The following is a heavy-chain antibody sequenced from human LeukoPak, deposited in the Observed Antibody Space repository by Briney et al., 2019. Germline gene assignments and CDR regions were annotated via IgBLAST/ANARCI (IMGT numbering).Heavy chain of an antibody. J-gene: IGHJ6*04. CDR2: INQDGSEK. CDR1: GFTFDDYW. V-gene: IGHV3-7*01. D-gene: IGHD3-10*02. CDR3: AELGITMIGGV. Sequence: GGSLRLSCGASGFTFDDYWMSWVRQAPGQGLEWVANINQDGSEKYYLDSAKGRFTISRDNARNSLYLQVNSLRAEDTAVYYCAELGITMIGGVWGKGTTVTISS.